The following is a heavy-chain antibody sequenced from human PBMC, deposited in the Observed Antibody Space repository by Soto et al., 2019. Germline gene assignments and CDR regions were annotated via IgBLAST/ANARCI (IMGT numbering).Heavy chain of an antibody. V-gene: IGHV1-69*10. CDR1: GGTFSSYA. CDR2: IIPILGIA. Sequence: SCKASGGTFSSYAISWVRQAPGQGLEWMGGIIPILGIANYAQKFQGRVTITADKSTSTAYMELSSLRSEDTAVYYCAGGGPYYYDSSGYYSNYFDYWGQGTLVTVSS. D-gene: IGHD3-22*01. CDR3: AGGGPYYYDSSGYYSNYFDY. J-gene: IGHJ4*02.